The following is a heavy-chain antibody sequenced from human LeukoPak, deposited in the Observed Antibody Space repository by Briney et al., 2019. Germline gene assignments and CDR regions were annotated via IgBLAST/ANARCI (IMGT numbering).Heavy chain of an antibody. J-gene: IGHJ4*02. CDR1: GFTFSSYA. V-gene: IGHV3-23*01. Sequence: AGSLCLSCAASGFTFSSYAMSWVRQAPGKGLEWVSGIGDSGGGTYYADSVKGRFTISRDNSKNTLYLQMNSLRADDTAVYYCAKDTSIGRYCTNGVCSPFDYWGQGTLVTVSS. D-gene: IGHD2-8*01. CDR3: AKDTSIGRYCTNGVCSPFDY. CDR2: IGDSGGGT.